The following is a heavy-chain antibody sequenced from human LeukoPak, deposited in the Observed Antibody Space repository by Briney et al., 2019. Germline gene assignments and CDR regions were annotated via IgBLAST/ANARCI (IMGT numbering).Heavy chain of an antibody. Sequence: SETLSLTCTVSGVSISSYYWSWIRQPPGKGLEWIGYIYYSGSTNYNPSLKSRVTISVDTSKNQFSLKLSSVTAADTAVYYCARDLRWGYNWFDPWGQGTLVTVSS. V-gene: IGHV4-59*01. D-gene: IGHD4-23*01. CDR2: IYYSGST. CDR3: ARDLRWGYNWFDP. CDR1: GVSISSYY. J-gene: IGHJ5*02.